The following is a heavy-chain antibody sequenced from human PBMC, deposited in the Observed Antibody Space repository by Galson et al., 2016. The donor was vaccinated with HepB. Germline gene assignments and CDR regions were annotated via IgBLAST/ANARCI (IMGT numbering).Heavy chain of an antibody. D-gene: IGHD3-10*01. CDR2: IKQDGSVQ. Sequence: SLRLSCAASGFTFSSYWMSWVRQAPGKGLEWVANIKQDGSVQHYVDSVKGRFTISRDNAKNSLYLQMNSLRGEDTAVCYCARDAGGFDCWGQGTLVTVSS. CDR3: ARDAGGFDC. V-gene: IGHV3-7*04. J-gene: IGHJ4*02. CDR1: GFTFSSYW.